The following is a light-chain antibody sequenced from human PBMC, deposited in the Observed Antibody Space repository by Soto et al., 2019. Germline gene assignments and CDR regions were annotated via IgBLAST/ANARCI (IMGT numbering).Light chain of an antibody. J-gene: IGLJ7*01. Sequence: QSALTQPASVSGSPGQSITISCTGTSSDVGSHNLVSWYQQHPGQAPKLMIDEVTKRPLGVSTRFSASKSGNTASLTISGLQAEDEAYYYCCYYGGSRAVFGGGTQLTVL. CDR1: SSDVGSHNL. CDR3: CYYGGSRAV. CDR2: EVT. V-gene: IGLV2-23*02.